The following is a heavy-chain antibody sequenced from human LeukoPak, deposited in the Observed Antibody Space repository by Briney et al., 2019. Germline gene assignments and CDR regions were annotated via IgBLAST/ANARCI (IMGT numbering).Heavy chain of an antibody. CDR2: IIPIFGTA. CDR1: GGTFSSYA. CDR3: ARVESEYYDFWSGYPPPPYYYGMDV. Sequence: SVKVSCKASGGTFSSYAISWVRQAPGQGLEWMGGIIPIFGTANYAQKFQGRVTITADESTSTAYMELSSLRSEDTAVYYRARVESEYYDFWSGYPPPPYYYGMDVWGQGTTVTVSS. V-gene: IGHV1-69*13. J-gene: IGHJ6*02. D-gene: IGHD3-3*01.